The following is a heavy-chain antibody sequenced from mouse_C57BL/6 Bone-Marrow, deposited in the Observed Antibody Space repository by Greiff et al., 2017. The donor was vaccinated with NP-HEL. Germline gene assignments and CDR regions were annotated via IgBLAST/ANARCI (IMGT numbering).Heavy chain of an antibody. CDR2: IWWGDDK. J-gene: IGHJ2*01. D-gene: IGHD1-1*01. CDR1: GFSLSTFGMG. CDR3: ARICDTGYYYGSIFYFDY. Sequence: QVTLKECGPGLLQPSQPLSLTCSFSGFSLSTFGMGVGWIRQPSGKGLEWLAHIWWGDDKYYNPALKSRLTISKDTSKNKLFLKIANVDTAETAKYYGARICDTGYYYGSIFYFDYWGQGTTLTVSS. V-gene: IGHV8-8*01.